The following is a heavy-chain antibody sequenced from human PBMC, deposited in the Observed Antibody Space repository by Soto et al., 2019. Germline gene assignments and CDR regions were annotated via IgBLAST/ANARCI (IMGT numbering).Heavy chain of an antibody. CDR1: GFTFSSYG. CDR2: IWYDGSNK. Sequence: QVQLVESGGGVVQPGRPRRLSCAASGFTFSSYGMHWVRQAPGKGLEWVAVIWYDGSNKYYADSVKGRFTISRDNSKNTLYLQMNSLRAEDTAVYYCARDSPGRYYFDYWGQGTLVTVSS. V-gene: IGHV3-33*01. J-gene: IGHJ4*02. CDR3: ARDSPGRYYFDY.